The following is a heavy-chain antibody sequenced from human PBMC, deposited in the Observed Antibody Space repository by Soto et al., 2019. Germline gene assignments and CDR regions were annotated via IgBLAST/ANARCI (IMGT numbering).Heavy chain of an antibody. CDR3: ASRVLVVPAAIGDYFDY. CDR1: GGSFSGYY. CDR2: INHSGST. D-gene: IGHD2-2*01. Sequence: PSETLSLTCAVCGGSFSGYYWSWIRQPPGKGLEWIGEINHSGSTNYNPSLKSRVTVSVDTSKNQFSLKLSSVTAADTAVYYCASRVLVVPAAIGDYFDYWGQGTLVTVSS. J-gene: IGHJ4*02. V-gene: IGHV4-34*01.